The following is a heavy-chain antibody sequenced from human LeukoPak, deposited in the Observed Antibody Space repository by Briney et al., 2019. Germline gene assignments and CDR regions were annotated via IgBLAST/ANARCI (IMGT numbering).Heavy chain of an antibody. CDR2: IKQDGSEK. V-gene: IGHV3-7*01. CDR1: GFTFSTYW. D-gene: IGHD6-13*01. Sequence: GGSLRLSCAASGFTFSTYWMSWVRQAPGKGLEWVANIKQDGSEKYYIDSVKGRFTISRDNAKNSLYLQMNSLRAEDTAMYYCARDSAGNDYWGQGALVTVSS. CDR3: ARDSAGNDY. J-gene: IGHJ4*02.